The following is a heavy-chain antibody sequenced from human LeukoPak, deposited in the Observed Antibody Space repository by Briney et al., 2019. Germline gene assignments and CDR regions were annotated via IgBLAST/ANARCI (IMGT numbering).Heavy chain of an antibody. CDR1: GGTIGISCHY. D-gene: IGHD3-9*01. CDR3: ARSSPQYYDILTGSVEYYYYGMDV. J-gene: IGHJ6*02. CDR2: IYYSGST. V-gene: IGHV4-39*01. Sequence: SETLSLTCDVSGGTIGISCHYWGWIRQPPGKGLEWIGSIYYSGSTYYNPSLKSRVTISVDTSKNQFSLKLSSVTAASTAVYYCARSSPQYYDILTGSVEYYYYGMDVWSQGTTVTVSS.